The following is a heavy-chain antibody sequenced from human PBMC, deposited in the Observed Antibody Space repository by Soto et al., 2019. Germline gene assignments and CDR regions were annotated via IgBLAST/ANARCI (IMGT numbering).Heavy chain of an antibody. CDR3: AKDERQWLVRVTLGY. CDR1: GFTFSSYG. Sequence: QVQLVESGGGVVQPGRSLRLSCAASGFTFSSYGMHWVRQAPGKGLEWVAVISYDGSNKYYADSVKGRFTISRDNSKNTLYLQMNSLRAEDTAVYYCAKDERQWLVRVTLGYWGQGTLVTVSS. D-gene: IGHD6-19*01. J-gene: IGHJ4*02. V-gene: IGHV3-30*18. CDR2: ISYDGSNK.